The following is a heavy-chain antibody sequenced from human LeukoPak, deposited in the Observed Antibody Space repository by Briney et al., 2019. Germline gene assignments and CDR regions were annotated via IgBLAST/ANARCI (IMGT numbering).Heavy chain of an antibody. CDR1: GDSISISTYY. Sequence: SETLSLTCTVSGDSISISTYYWGWIRQPPGKGLEWIGSISYSGSTYYNPSLKSRVTISLDTSKIQFSLKLSSVTAADTAVYYCARHKDYYYSYMDVWGRGTTVTISS. CDR3: ARHKDYYYSYMDV. V-gene: IGHV4-39*01. CDR2: ISYSGST. J-gene: IGHJ6*03.